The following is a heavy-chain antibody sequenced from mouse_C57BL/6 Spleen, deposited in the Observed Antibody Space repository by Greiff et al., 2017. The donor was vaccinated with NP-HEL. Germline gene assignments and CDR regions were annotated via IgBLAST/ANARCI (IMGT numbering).Heavy chain of an antibody. V-gene: IGHV5-6*01. CDR2: ISSGGSYT. Sequence: EVQGVESGGDLVKPGGSLKLSCAASGFTFSSYGMSWVRQTPDKRLEWVATISSGGSYTYYPDSVKGRFTISRDNAKNTLYLQMSSLKSEDTVMYYCASYSNSYFDYWGQGTTLTVSS. D-gene: IGHD2-5*01. CDR3: ASYSNSYFDY. CDR1: GFTFSSYG. J-gene: IGHJ2*01.